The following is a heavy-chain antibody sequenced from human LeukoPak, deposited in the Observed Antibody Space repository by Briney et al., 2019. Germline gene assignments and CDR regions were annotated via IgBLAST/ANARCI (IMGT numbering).Heavy chain of an antibody. D-gene: IGHD6-6*01. CDR3: ARSRPSVLTDS. CDR1: GGSISNYY. CDR2: IYYTGRT. V-gene: IGHV4-59*08. Sequence: SETLSLTCAVSGGSISNYYWSWIRQPPGKGLEWLGYIYYTGRTDYNPSLKSRVSISLDTSKNHFSLNLASVTAADTAIYYCARSRPSVLTDSWGQGTLVTVSS. J-gene: IGHJ4*02.